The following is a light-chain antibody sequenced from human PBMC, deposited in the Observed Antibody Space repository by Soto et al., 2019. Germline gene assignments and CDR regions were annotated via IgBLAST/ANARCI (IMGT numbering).Light chain of an antibody. CDR1: QDISTY. Sequence: DIQMTQSPSSLSAFVGDRVTITCQASQDISTYVNWYQQKPGKTPNLLIYAASNLETRVPSRFIGRGSGTDFTLTISSLQPEDFASYYCQQTYRTPYTFGQGTNLEI. CDR3: QQTYRTPYT. J-gene: IGKJ2*01. CDR2: AAS. V-gene: IGKV1-39*01.